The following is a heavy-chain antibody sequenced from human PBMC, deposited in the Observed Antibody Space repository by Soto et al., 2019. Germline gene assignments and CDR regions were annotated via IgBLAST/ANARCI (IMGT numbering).Heavy chain of an antibody. V-gene: IGHV3-15*07. D-gene: IGHD3-22*01. CDR2: VKSKTDGETA. Sequence: EVQLVESGGGLVKPGGSIRLSCAASGFSFSDAWLNWVRQAPGKGLEWVGRVKSKTDGETADYATFVKGRFTISRDDSKNALYLQMNSLKTEDTAVYYCAAERAYFHDSNGYLSIDFWGQGTLVTVSS. CDR3: AAERAYFHDSNGYLSIDF. J-gene: IGHJ4*02. CDR1: GFSFSDAW.